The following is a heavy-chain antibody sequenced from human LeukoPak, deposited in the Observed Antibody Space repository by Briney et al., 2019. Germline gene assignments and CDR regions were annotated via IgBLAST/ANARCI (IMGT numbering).Heavy chain of an antibody. CDR2: IIPILGIA. V-gene: IGHV1-69*04. J-gene: IGHJ5*02. CDR1: GGTFSSYA. D-gene: IGHD6-13*01. CDR3: ARASSSSWYGNWFDP. Sequence: ASVKVSCKASGGTFSSYAISWVRQAPGQGLEWMGRIIPILGIANYAQKFQGRVTITADKSTSTAYMELSSLRSEDTAVYYCARASSSSWYGNWFDPWGQGTLVTVSS.